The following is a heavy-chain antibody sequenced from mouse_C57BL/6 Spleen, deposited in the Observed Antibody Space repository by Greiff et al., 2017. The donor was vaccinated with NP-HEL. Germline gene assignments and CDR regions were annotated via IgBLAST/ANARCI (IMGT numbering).Heavy chain of an antibody. J-gene: IGHJ4*01. Sequence: QVQLQQPGAELVMPGASVKLSCKASGYTFTSYWMHWVKQRPGQGLEWIGEIDPSDSYTNYNQKFKGKSTLTVDKSSSTAYMQLSSLTSEDSAVYYCAITTVVAGAMDYWGQGTSVTVSS. CDR3: AITTVVAGAMDY. CDR2: IDPSDSYT. D-gene: IGHD1-1*01. V-gene: IGHV1-69*01. CDR1: GYTFTSYW.